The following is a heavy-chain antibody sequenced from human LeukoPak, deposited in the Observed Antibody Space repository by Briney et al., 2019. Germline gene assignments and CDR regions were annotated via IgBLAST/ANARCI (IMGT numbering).Heavy chain of an antibody. CDR2: IYHSGST. Sequence: PSETLSLTCAVSGGSISSSNWWSWVRQPPGKGLEWIGEIYHSGSTNYNPSLKSRVTISVDKSKNQFSLKLSSVTAADTAVYYCARQYYGSGSYIFDYWGQGTLVTVSS. CDR3: ARQYYGSGSYIFDY. CDR1: GGSISSSNW. V-gene: IGHV4-4*02. D-gene: IGHD3-10*01. J-gene: IGHJ4*02.